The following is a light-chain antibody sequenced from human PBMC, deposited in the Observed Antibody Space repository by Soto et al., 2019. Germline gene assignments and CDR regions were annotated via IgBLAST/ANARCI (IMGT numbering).Light chain of an antibody. Sequence: EIVMTQSPATLSVSPGEGATLSCRASQSVSSDFAWYQQKPGQAPRLLIYGASSRATGIPARFSGSGSGTDFSLTISGLEPEDFAVYYCQKYGSSLWTFGQGTKGDIK. V-gene: IGKV3-15*01. CDR2: GAS. CDR3: QKYGSSLWT. J-gene: IGKJ1*01. CDR1: QSVSSD.